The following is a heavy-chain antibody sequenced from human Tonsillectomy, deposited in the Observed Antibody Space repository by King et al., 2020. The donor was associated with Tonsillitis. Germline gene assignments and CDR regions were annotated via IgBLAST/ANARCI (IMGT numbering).Heavy chain of an antibody. CDR2: ISWNSGSI. V-gene: IGHV3-9*01. CDR3: AKCGSFYGMDV. CDR1: GFTFDDYA. D-gene: IGHD5-12*01. J-gene: IGHJ6*02. Sequence: VQLVESGGGLVQPGRSLRLSCAASGFTFDDYAMHWVRQAPGKGLEWVSGISWNSGSIGYADSVKGRFTISRDNAKNSLYLQMNSLRAEDTALYYCAKCGSFYGMDVWGQGPTVTVSS.